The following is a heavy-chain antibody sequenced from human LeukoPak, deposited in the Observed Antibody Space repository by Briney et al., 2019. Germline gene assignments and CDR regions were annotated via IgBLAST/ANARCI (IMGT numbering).Heavy chain of an antibody. CDR3: ARAAGPLAAPDF. J-gene: IGHJ4*02. D-gene: IGHD6-13*01. CDR2: IYYNGST. V-gene: IGHV4-59*01. CDR1: GGSISTYY. Sequence: SETLSLTCIVSGGSISTYYWSWIRQPPGKGLEWIGYIYYNGSTSYNPSLKSRVAISVDTSKNQFSLKLSSVTAADTAVYYCARAAGPLAAPDFWGQGTPVSVSS.